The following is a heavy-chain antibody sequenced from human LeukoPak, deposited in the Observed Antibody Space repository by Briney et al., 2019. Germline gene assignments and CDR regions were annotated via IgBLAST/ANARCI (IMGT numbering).Heavy chain of an antibody. CDR1: GYTFTSYY. V-gene: IGHV1-46*01. Sequence: ASVKVSCKASGYTFTSYYMHWVRQAPGQGLEWMGIINPSGGSTSYAQKFQGRVTMTRDMSTSTVYMELSSLRSEDTAVYYCARAAYQLQPNSSSCDDYWGQGTLVTVSS. CDR3: ARAAYQLQPNSSSCDDY. D-gene: IGHD6-13*01. CDR2: INPSGGST. J-gene: IGHJ4*02.